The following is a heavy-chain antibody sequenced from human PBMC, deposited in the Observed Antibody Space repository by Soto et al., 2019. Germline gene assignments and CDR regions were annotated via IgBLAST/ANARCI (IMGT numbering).Heavy chain of an antibody. J-gene: IGHJ6*02. CDR2: IYYSGST. Sequence: PSLTCTVSGGSISSGGYYRSWIRQHPGKGLEWFGYIYYSGSTYYNPSLKSRVTISVDTSKNQFSLKLSSVTAADTAVYYCARVFTYYYGSGSYRNYYGMDVWGQGTTVTVSS. V-gene: IGHV4-31*03. CDR1: GGSISSGGYY. CDR3: ARVFTYYYGSGSYRNYYGMDV. D-gene: IGHD3-10*01.